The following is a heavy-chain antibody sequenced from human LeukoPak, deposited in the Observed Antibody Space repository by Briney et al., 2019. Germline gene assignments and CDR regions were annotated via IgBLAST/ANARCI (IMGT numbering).Heavy chain of an antibody. CDR1: GGSINSGGYY. CDR3: ARVRFGELLDY. J-gene: IGHJ6*02. CDR2: IYYSGST. D-gene: IGHD3-10*01. V-gene: IGHV4-31*03. Sequence: SETLSLTCTVSGGSINSGGYYWSWIRQHPGKGLEWIGYIYYSGSTYYNPSLKSRVTISVDTSKNQFSLKLSSVTAADTAVYYCARVRFGELLDYWGQGTTVTVSS.